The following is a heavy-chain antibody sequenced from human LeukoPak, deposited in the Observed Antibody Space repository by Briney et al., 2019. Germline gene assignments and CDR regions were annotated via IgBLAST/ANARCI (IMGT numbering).Heavy chain of an antibody. D-gene: IGHD2-21*02. CDR2: ISSNARST. Sequence: GGSLRLSCSASGCTFSEYAMHWVRHPPGPGQGYVSVISSNARSTCYADSVKGRFNICGDNSKNTLYLQMSRLRPEDTAVYYCVKMFSSSLGVTAIHYWGQGTLVTVSS. CDR3: VKMFSSSLGVTAIHY. V-gene: IGHV3-64D*06. CDR1: GCTFSEYA. J-gene: IGHJ4*02.